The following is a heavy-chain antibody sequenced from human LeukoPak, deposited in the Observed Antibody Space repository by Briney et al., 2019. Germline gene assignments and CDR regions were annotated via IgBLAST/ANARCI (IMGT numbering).Heavy chain of an antibody. CDR2: ISSSSSYI. CDR1: GFTFSSYS. D-gene: IGHD3-22*01. V-gene: IGHV3-21*01. CDR3: AREHYYYDSSGYSEAHYFDY. J-gene: IGHJ4*02. Sequence: GGSLRLSCAASGFTFSSYSMTWICQAPGKGLEWFSSISSSSSYIFYADSLKGRFTISRDNAKNSLYLRMNSLRAEDTAVYYCAREHYYYDSSGYSEAHYFDYWARDPWSPSPQ.